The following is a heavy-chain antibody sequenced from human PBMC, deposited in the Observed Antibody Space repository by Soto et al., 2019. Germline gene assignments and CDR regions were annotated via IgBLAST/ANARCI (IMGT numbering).Heavy chain of an antibody. CDR2: ISGSGGST. CDR3: AKGELGYSYGSFDY. CDR1: GFTFSSYA. D-gene: IGHD5-18*01. Sequence: GGSLRLSCAASGFTFSSYAMIWVRQAPGKGLEWVSAISGSGGSTYYADSVKGRFTISRDNSKNTLYLQMNSLRAEDTAVYYCAKGELGYSYGSFDYWGQGTLVTVSS. J-gene: IGHJ4*02. V-gene: IGHV3-23*01.